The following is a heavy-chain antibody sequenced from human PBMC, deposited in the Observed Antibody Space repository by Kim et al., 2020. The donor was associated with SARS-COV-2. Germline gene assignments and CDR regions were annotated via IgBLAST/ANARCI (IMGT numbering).Heavy chain of an antibody. Sequence: ADSGKGRFTISRDNSKNTLYLQMNSLRAEDTAVYYCAREGGGAVAGFLQHWGQGTLVTVSS. V-gene: IGHV3-53*01. D-gene: IGHD6-19*01. CDR3: AREGGGAVAGFLQH. J-gene: IGHJ1*01.